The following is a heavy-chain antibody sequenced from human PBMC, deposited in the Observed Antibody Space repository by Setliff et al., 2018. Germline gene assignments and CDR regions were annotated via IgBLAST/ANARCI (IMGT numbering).Heavy chain of an antibody. CDR2: IYIGGSA. CDR3: AREQWLDPPGYYYMDV. J-gene: IGHJ6*03. V-gene: IGHV4-4*07. D-gene: IGHD6-19*01. Sequence: SETLSLTCTVSGGSISSYYWSWIRQPAGEGLEWIGHIYIGGSANYNPSLKSRVTMSIDTSKNQFSLKLNSVTAADMAVYYCAREQWLDPPGYYYMDVWAKGTTVTV. CDR1: GGSISSYY.